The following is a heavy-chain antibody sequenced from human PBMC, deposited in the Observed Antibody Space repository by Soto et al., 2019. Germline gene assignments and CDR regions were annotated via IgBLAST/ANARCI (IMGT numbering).Heavy chain of an antibody. CDR3: ARGGYDDSDL. CDR1: GYTLTSHD. V-gene: IGHV1-8*01. Sequence: ASVKVSCKASGYTLTSHDINWVRQATGQGLEWMGWLNPNTGDTGYAQKFQGRLSMTRNTSISTAYMELSSLRSEDTAVYYCARGGYDDSDLSGQGTLLTV. D-gene: IGHD5-12*01. J-gene: IGHJ3*01. CDR2: LNPNTGDT.